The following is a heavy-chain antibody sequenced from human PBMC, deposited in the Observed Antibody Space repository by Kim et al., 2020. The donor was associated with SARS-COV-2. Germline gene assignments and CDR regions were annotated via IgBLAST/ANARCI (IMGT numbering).Heavy chain of an antibody. CDR2: IWYDGSNK. D-gene: IGHD3-10*01. CDR3: AKESFLGSGELNYYYYYGMDV. Sequence: GGSLRLSCAASGFTFSNYGMHWVRQAPGKGLEWVAVIWYDGSNKYYADSVKGRLTISRDNSKNTLYLQMNSLRAEDTAVYYCAKESFLGSGELNYYYYYGMDVWGQGTTVTVSS. CDR1: GFTFSNYG. J-gene: IGHJ6*02. V-gene: IGHV3-33*06.